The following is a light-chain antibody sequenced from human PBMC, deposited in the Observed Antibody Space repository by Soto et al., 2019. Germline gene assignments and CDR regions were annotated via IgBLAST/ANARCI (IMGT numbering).Light chain of an antibody. V-gene: IGKV3D-20*01. CDR3: QQYDNSAPLS. Sequence: EIVLTQSPATLSLSPGDRATLSCGASQSVRSSYVAWYQQKAGLAPRLLIYDGSSWASGIPDRFSGSGSGTDFTLTIGRLEPEDFAVYYCQQYDNSAPLSFGGGTKVEMK. CDR1: QSVRSSY. CDR2: DGS. J-gene: IGKJ4*01.